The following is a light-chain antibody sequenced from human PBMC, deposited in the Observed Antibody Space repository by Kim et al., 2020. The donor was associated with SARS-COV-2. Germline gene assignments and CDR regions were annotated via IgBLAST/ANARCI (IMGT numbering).Light chain of an antibody. CDR3: ATWDVSLDAWV. CDR2: NDN. J-gene: IGLJ3*02. Sequence: QSVLTQPPSTSGTPGQRVTISCPGSSSNIGGHFVNWFQQLPGTAPKVFIYNDNQRPSGVPDRFSGSRSGTSASLAISGLQSEDEADYYCATWDVSLDAWVFGGGTQLTVL. CDR1: SSNIGGHF. V-gene: IGLV1-44*01.